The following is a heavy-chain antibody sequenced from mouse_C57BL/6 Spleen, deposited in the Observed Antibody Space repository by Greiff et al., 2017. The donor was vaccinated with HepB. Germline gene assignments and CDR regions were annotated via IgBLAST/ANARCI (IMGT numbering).Heavy chain of an antibody. D-gene: IGHD1-1*01. V-gene: IGHV1-80*01. CDR1: GYAFSSYW. J-gene: IGHJ2*01. CDR3: ARWVVPYYFDY. Sequence: VQLQQSGAELVKPGASVKISCKASGYAFSSYWMNWVKQRPGKGLEWIGQIYPGDGDTNYNGKFKGKATLTADKSSSTAYMQLSSLTSEDSAVYFCARWVVPYYFDYWGQGTTLTVSS. CDR2: IYPGDGDT.